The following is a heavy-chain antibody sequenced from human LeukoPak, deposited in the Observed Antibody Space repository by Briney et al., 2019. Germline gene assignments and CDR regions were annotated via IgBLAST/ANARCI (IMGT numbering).Heavy chain of an antibody. CDR3: ARVYYSSSYDYWYFDL. V-gene: IGHV4-38-2*02. CDR1: GYSISSGYY. D-gene: IGHD6-13*01. CDR2: IYHSGST. J-gene: IGHJ2*01. Sequence: SETLSLTCTVSGYSISSGYYWGWIRQPPGRGLEGIGSIYHSGSTYYNPSLKSRVTISVDTSKNQFSLKLSSVTAADTAVYYCARVYYSSSYDYWYFDLWGRGTMVTVSS.